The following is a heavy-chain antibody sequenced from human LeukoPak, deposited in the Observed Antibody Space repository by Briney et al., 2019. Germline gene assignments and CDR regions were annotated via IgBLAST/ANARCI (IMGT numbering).Heavy chain of an antibody. D-gene: IGHD3-22*01. Sequence: ASVKVSCKASGYTFTSYGISWVRQAPGQGLEWMGWISAYNSNTNYAQKLQGRVTMTTDTSTSTAYMELRSLRSDDTAVYYCARDYYDSSGYADAFDIWGQGTMVTVSS. CDR2: ISAYNSNT. V-gene: IGHV1-18*01. CDR3: ARDYYDSSGYADAFDI. J-gene: IGHJ3*02. CDR1: GYTFTSYG.